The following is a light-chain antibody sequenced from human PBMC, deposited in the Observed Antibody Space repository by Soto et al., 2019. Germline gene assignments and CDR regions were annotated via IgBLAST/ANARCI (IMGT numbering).Light chain of an antibody. CDR1: GPNTGGYT. Sequence: QSVLTQPPSASGTPGRRAPTLCLESGPNTGGYTVNWYQQLPGTAPKLPTYNNNQRPSGVPDRFSGSKSGTSASLAISGLQSEDEADYYCSSYTGSSTLIFGGGTKLTVL. CDR3: SSYTGSSTLI. J-gene: IGLJ2*01. CDR2: NNN. V-gene: IGLV1-44*01.